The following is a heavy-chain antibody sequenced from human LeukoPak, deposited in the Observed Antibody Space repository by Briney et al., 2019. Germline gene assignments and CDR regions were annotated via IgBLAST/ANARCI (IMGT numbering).Heavy chain of an antibody. V-gene: IGHV3-23*01. CDR2: ISGSGGST. D-gene: IGHD6-6*01. CDR1: GFTFSSYA. J-gene: IGHJ4*02. Sequence: GGSLRLSCAASGFTFSSYAMSWVRQAPGKGLEWASTISGSGGSTYYADSVKGRFTISRDNSKSTLYLQMNSLRAEDTAIYYCAKVDSSSGEYFDYWGQGTLVTVSS. CDR3: AKVDSSSGEYFDY.